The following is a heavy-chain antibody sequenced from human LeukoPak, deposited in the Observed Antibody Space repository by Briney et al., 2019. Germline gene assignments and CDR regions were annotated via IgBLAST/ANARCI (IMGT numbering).Heavy chain of an antibody. Sequence: SETLSLTCTVSGGSISSYYWSWLRQPPGKGLEWIGYIYYSGSTNYNPSLKSRVTISVDTSKNQFSLKLSSVTAADTAVYYCAGIYGSGSSDAFDIWGQGTMVTVSS. V-gene: IGHV4-59*01. J-gene: IGHJ3*02. CDR1: GGSISSYY. CDR2: IYYSGST. CDR3: AGIYGSGSSDAFDI. D-gene: IGHD3-10*01.